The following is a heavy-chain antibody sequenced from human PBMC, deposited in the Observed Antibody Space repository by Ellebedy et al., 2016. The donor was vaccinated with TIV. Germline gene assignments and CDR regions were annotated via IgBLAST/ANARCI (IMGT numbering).Heavy chain of an antibody. J-gene: IGHJ6*02. D-gene: IGHD2-15*01. V-gene: IGHV4-61*01. Sequence: MPSETLSLTCTVSGCSLSSANPSWTASWIRQPSGRGLECIGYFDYTWRTNYNPSLNSRVTISLDTSKKQFSLNLSSVTAADTAVYYCARFDSRNGMDVWGQGTTVTVSS. CDR3: ARFDSRNGMDV. CDR2: FDYTWRT. CDR1: GCSLSSANPS.